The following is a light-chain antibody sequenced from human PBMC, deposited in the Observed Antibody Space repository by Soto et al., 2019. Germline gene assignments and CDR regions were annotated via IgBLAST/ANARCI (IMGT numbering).Light chain of an antibody. CDR1: QSISSW. V-gene: IGKV1-5*03. CDR2: KAS. CDR3: QQYNSYPWT. J-gene: IGKJ1*01. Sequence: DTQMTQAPSTLPASFRDKVTITYRASQSISSWLAWYQQKPGKAPKLLIYKASSLESGVPSRFSGSGSGTEFTLTISSLQPDDFATYYCQQYNSYPWTFGQGTKVDIK.